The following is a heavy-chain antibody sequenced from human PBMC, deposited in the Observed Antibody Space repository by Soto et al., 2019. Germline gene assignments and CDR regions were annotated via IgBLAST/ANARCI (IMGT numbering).Heavy chain of an antibody. Sequence: PSETLSLTCTVSWGSISSGGYYWGWIRQHPGKGLEWIGYIYYSGSTYYNPSLKSRVTISVDTSKNQFSLKLSSVTAADTAVYYCARGGDYYGSGRYWFDPWGEGTMVTVSS. CDR2: IYYSGST. CDR1: WGSISSGGYY. D-gene: IGHD3-10*01. CDR3: ARGGDYYGSGRYWFDP. J-gene: IGHJ5*02. V-gene: IGHV4-31*03.